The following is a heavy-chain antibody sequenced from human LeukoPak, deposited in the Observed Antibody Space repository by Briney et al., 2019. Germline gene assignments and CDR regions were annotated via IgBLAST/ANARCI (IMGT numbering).Heavy chain of an antibody. CDR3: ARSLWFGETVGVY. D-gene: IGHD3-10*01. CDR2: INWNGGST. J-gene: IGHJ4*02. V-gene: IGHV3-20*04. CDR1: GSTFDDHG. Sequence: GGSLRLSCAASGSTFDDHGMSWVRQAPGKGLEWVSGINWNGGSTGYADSVKGRFTISRDNAKNSLYLQMNSLRAEDTALYYCARSLWFGETVGVYWGQGTLVTVSS.